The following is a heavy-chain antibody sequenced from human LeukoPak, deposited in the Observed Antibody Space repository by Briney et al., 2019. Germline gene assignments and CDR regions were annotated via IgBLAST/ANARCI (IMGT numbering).Heavy chain of an antibody. CDR1: GGSISSGDYY. Sequence: PSQTLSLTCTVSGGSISSGDYYWSWIRQPPGKGLEWIGYIYYSGSTYYNPSLKSRVTISVDKSKNQFSLKLSSVTAADTAVYYCARLYYYDSSGYYRTDAFDIWGQGTMVTVSS. D-gene: IGHD3-22*01. CDR2: IYYSGST. J-gene: IGHJ3*02. V-gene: IGHV4-30-4*01. CDR3: ARLYYYDSSGYYRTDAFDI.